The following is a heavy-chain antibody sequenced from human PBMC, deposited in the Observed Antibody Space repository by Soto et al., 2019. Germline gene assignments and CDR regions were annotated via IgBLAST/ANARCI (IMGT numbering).Heavy chain of an antibody. V-gene: IGHV3-64*01. CDR3: ARDAGGYSGYSTYY. J-gene: IGHJ4*02. Sequence: EVQLVESGGGLVQPGGSLRLSCAASGFTFSSYAMHWVRQAPGKGLEYVSAISSNGGSTYYANSVKGRFTISRDNSKNTLYLQMGSLRAEDMAVYYCARDAGGYSGYSTYYWGQGTLVTVSS. CDR2: ISSNGGST. CDR1: GFTFSSYA. D-gene: IGHD5-12*01.